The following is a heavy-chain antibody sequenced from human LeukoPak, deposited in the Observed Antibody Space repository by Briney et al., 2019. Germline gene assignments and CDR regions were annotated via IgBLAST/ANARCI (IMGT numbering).Heavy chain of an antibody. D-gene: IGHD4-17*01. CDR2: IYTSGST. Sequence: SQTLSLTCTVSGGSISSGSYYWSWIRQPAGKGLEWIGRIYTSGSTNYNPSLKSRVTISVDTSKNQFSLKLSSVTAADTAVYYCARDRPTTVTTGYFQHWGQGTLVTVSS. CDR1: GGSISSGSYY. V-gene: IGHV4-61*02. CDR3: ARDRPTTVTTGYFQH. J-gene: IGHJ1*01.